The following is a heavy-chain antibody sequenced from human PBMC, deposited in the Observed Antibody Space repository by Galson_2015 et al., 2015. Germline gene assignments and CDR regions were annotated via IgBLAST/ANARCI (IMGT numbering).Heavy chain of an antibody. CDR2: FDPEDGEI. V-gene: IGHV1-24*01. Sequence: SVKVSCKVSGYTLTELSMHWVRQAPGKGLEWMGGFDPEDGEIIYAQKFQGRVTMTEDTSTDTAYMELSSLRSEDTAVYHCATGASSSSEFDYWGQGTLVTVSS. D-gene: IGHD6-6*01. CDR3: ATGASSSSEFDY. J-gene: IGHJ4*02. CDR1: GYTLTELS.